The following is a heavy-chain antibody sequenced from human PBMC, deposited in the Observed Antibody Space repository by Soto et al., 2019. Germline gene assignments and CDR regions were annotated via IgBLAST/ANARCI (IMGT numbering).Heavy chain of an antibody. CDR1: GYTFTSYD. J-gene: IGHJ4*02. D-gene: IGHD5-12*01. CDR3: AKDRGYEVYFGY. Sequence: ASVKVSCKASGYTFTSYDINWVRQATGQGLEWMGWMNPNSGNTGYAQKFQGRVTMTRNTSISTAYMELSSLRSEDTAVYYCAKDRGYEVYFGYWGQGTLVTSPQ. CDR2: MNPNSGNT. V-gene: IGHV1-8*01.